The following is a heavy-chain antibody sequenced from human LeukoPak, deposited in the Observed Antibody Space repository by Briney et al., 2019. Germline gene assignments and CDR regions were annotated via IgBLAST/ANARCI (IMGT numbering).Heavy chain of an antibody. J-gene: IGHJ4*02. CDR3: ARGPRTLGYCSTTSCYDFDY. Sequence: ASVKVSCKASGYTFTGYYMHWVRQAPGQGLEWMGWINPNSGGTNYAQKFQGRVTMTRDTSISTAYMELSRLRSDDTAVYYCARGPRTLGYCSTTSCYDFDYWGQGTLVTVPS. V-gene: IGHV1-2*02. CDR2: INPNSGGT. D-gene: IGHD2-2*01. CDR1: GYTFTGYY.